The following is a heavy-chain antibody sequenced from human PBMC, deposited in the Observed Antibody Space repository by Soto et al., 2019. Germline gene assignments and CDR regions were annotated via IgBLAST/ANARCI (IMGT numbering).Heavy chain of an antibody. V-gene: IGHV4-34*01. CDR2: INHSGST. Sequence: SETLSLTCAVYGGSFSGYYWSWIRQPPGKGLEWIGEINHSGSTNYNPSLKSRVTISVDTSKNQFSLMVSSVTAADTAVYYCARGGSSWGNNWFDPWGQGTLVTVSS. J-gene: IGHJ5*02. D-gene: IGHD6-6*01. CDR1: GGSFSGYY. CDR3: ARGGSSWGNNWFDP.